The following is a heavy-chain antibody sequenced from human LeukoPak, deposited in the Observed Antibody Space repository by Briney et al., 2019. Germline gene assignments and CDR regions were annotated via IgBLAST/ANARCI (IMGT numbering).Heavy chain of an antibody. Sequence: PSETLSLTCTVSGGSISSSSYYWGWIRQPPGKGLEWIGSIYYSGSTYYNPSLKSRVTISVDTSKNQFSLKLSTVTAADTAVYYCARLDTYVTYYDILTGYSPDWFDPWGQGTLVTVSS. D-gene: IGHD3-9*01. CDR1: GGSISSSSYY. CDR2: IYYSGST. V-gene: IGHV4-39*01. CDR3: ARLDTYVTYYDILTGYSPDWFDP. J-gene: IGHJ5*02.